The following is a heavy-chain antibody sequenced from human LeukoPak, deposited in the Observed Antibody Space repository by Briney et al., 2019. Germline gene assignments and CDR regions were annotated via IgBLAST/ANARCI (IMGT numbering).Heavy chain of an antibody. Sequence: PGASVKVSCKASGYTFTRYDINWVRQATGQGLEWMGWMNPNSGNTGYAQKLQGRVTMTRNTSISTAYMELSSLRSEDTAVYYCASRSIGAGTDYWGQGTLVTVSS. CDR2: MNPNSGNT. D-gene: IGHD6-13*01. CDR1: GYTFTRYD. V-gene: IGHV1-8*01. J-gene: IGHJ4*02. CDR3: ASRSIGAGTDY.